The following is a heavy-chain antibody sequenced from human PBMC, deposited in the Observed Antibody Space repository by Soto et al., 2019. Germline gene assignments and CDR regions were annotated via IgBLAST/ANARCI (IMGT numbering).Heavy chain of an antibody. V-gene: IGHV4-39*01. J-gene: IGHJ4*02. CDR3: ARQARGATYSDFDY. Sequence: QLQLQESGPGLVKPSETLSLTCTVSGGSISSSAYYWGWIRQPPGKGLECIGSIYYSGATFYVPSLKSRLFMSVDTSKNQFSLRLRSVTATDTAVYYCARQARGATYSDFDYWGQGTLVTVSS. CDR1: GGSISSSAYY. CDR2: IYYSGAT. D-gene: IGHD1-26*01.